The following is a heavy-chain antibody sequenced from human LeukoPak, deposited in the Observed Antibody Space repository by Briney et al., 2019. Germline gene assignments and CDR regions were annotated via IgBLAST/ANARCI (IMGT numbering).Heavy chain of an antibody. CDR3: ARDGTDY. CDR2: IYYSGST. V-gene: IGHV4-59*01. Sequence: PSETLSLTCTVSGGSNSSYYWSWLRQPPGKGLEWIGYIYYSGSTNYNPSLKSRVTISVDTSKNQFSLKLSSVTAADTAVYYCARDGTDYWGQGTLVTVSS. J-gene: IGHJ4*02. CDR1: GGSNSSYY.